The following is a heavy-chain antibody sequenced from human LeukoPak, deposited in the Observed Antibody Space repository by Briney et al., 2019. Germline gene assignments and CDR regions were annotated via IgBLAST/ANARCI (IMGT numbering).Heavy chain of an antibody. J-gene: IGHJ5*02. CDR2: INWNGGST. CDR3: ARGPLFGEFKGFDP. V-gene: IGHV3-20*01. Sequence: GGSLRLSCGASGFRFDEYGMSWVRHAPGKGLEWVSGINWNGGSTGYADSVKGRFTISRDNVKKSLYLQMNSLRAEDTALYHCARGPLFGEFKGFDPWGQGTLVTVSS. CDR1: GFRFDEYG. D-gene: IGHD3-10*01.